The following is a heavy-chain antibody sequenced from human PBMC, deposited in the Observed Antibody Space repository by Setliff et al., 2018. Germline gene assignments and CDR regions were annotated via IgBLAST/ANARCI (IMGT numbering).Heavy chain of an antibody. J-gene: IGHJ4*02. D-gene: IGHD3-9*01. CDR3: ARGEADYDILTSFDY. CDR2: IYYTGST. V-gene: IGHV4-59*01. Sequence: PSETLSLTCTVSGGSISTYYWSWIRQPPGKGLEWIGYIYYTGSTNYNPSLKSRVTISVDTSKNQFSLKLSPVTAADTAVYYCARGEADYDILTSFDYWGQGTLVTVSS. CDR1: GGSISTYY.